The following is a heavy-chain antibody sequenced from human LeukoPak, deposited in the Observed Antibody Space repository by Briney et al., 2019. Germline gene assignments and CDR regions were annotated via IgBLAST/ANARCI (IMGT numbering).Heavy chain of an antibody. CDR1: GFTFSSYA. V-gene: IGHV3-48*02. Sequence: QPGGSLRLSCAASGFTFSSYAMNWVRQAPGKGLEWVSYISSSSTIIYNADSVKGRFTISRDNAKNSLFLQMNSLRDEDTAVYYCAREPLDYWGQRTLVTVSS. J-gene: IGHJ4*02. CDR3: AREPLDY. CDR2: ISSSSTII.